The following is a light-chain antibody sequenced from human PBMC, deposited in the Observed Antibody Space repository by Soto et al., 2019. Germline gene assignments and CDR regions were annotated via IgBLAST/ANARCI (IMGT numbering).Light chain of an antibody. J-gene: IGLJ2*01. CDR3: AACDDSVNGVV. V-gene: IGLV1-44*01. CDR2: SSN. CDR1: SSNIGSNS. Sequence: QSVLTQPPSASGTPGQRVTISCSGSSSNIGSNSVNWYQQLPGTAPKLLMYSSNQRPSGVPDRFSGSKSGTSASLAISGLQSEDEADYYCAACDDSVNGVVFGGGTKLTVL.